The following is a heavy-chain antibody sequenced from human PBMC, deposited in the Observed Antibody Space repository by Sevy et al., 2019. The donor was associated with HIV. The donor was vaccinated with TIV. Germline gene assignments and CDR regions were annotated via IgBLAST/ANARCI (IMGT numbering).Heavy chain of an antibody. CDR2: ISYDGSNK. CDR3: ARDQGAVVIVAATLFEY. CDR1: GFTFSSYA. D-gene: IGHD2-15*01. J-gene: IGHJ4*02. Sequence: GGSLRLSCAASGFTFSSYAMHWVRQAPGKGLEWVAVISYDGSNKYYADSVKGRFTISRDNSKNTLYLEMNSLRTEDTAVYYCARDQGAVVIVAATLFEYWGQGTLVTFSS. V-gene: IGHV3-30*04.